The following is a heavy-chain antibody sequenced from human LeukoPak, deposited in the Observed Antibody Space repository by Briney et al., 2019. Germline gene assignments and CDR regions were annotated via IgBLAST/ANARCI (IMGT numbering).Heavy chain of an antibody. CDR2: INTNTGNP. V-gene: IGHV7-4-1*02. J-gene: IGHJ4*02. Sequence: GASVRVSCKASGYTFTTYAMNWVRQAPGQGLEWMGWINTNTGNPTYAQAFTGRFVFSLDTSVSTAYLQISSLKAEDTAVYYCARVGGLLWFGEFANDYWGQGTLVTVSS. CDR1: GYTFTTYA. CDR3: ARVGGLLWFGEFANDY. D-gene: IGHD3-10*01.